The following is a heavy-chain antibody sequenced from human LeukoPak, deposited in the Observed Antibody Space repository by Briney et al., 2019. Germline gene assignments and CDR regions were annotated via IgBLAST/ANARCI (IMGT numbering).Heavy chain of an antibody. CDR3: ASRPLSYFDS. V-gene: IGHV4-39*02. D-gene: IGHD6-6*01. CDR2: ISYRGTT. CDR1: GGSISSGNF. J-gene: IGHJ4*02. Sequence: SETLSLTCTVSGGSISSGNFWDWIRQPPGKGLEWIGSISYRGTTYHNPSLKSRVTISADTSRNYFSLKLSSVAAADTAVYYCASRPLSYFDSWGQGTLVTVSS.